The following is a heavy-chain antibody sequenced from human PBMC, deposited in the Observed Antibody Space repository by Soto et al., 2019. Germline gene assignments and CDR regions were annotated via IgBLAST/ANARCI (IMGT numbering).Heavy chain of an antibody. J-gene: IGHJ4*02. D-gene: IGHD4-4*01. CDR2: MKPDGGEI. V-gene: IGHV3-7*03. Sequence: GESLKISCAASGFTFINYWMSWVRQPPGKGLEWVANMKPDGGEINYVDSVKGRFTISRDNAKNSLYLQMSSLRVEDTAVYYCGRDRGYSSFDYWGQGTPVTVSS. CDR3: GRDRGYSSFDY. CDR1: GFTFINYW.